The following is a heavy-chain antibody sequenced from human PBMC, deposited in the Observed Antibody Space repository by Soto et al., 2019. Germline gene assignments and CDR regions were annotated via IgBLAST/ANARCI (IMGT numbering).Heavy chain of an antibody. CDR3: ARDQSPSSGWPGMDV. V-gene: IGHV1-2*02. CDR1: GYTFTDYY. Sequence: QVQLVQSGAEVKKPGASVKVSCKASGYTFTDYYMHWVRQAPGQGLEWMGWINPHSGGTNYAQKFQGRVTMTRDTSISTAYMELNRLRSDDTAVYYCARDQSPSSGWPGMDVWGQGTTVTVSS. CDR2: INPHSGGT. D-gene: IGHD6-19*01. J-gene: IGHJ6*02.